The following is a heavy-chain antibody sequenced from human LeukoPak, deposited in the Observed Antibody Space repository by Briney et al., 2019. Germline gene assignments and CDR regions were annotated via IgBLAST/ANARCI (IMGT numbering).Heavy chain of an antibody. CDR1: GFPFSSYW. CDR3: SRSQFDY. Sequence: PGGSLRLSCEPSGFPFSSYWMLWLRQAPGRGRVWVSRISGDGTLKTSAAFVWGRFIISRDTTKNILYLQMNSLKVDDTATYFCSRSQFDYWGQGVLVTVSS. CDR2: ISGDGTLK. J-gene: IGHJ4*02. V-gene: IGHV3-74*03.